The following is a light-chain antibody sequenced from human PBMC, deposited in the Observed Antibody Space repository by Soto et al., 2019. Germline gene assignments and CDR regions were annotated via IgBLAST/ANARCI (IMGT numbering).Light chain of an antibody. CDR2: DAS. V-gene: IGKV1-5*01. CDR1: QSISSW. J-gene: IGKJ1*01. Sequence: DIQMTQSPSTLSASVGDRVTITCRASQSISSWLAWYQQKPGKAPKLLIYDASSLESGVPSRFSGSGSGTEFTLTISNLQPDDFATYHCQQYDSYPWTFGQGTKVDIK. CDR3: QQYDSYPWT.